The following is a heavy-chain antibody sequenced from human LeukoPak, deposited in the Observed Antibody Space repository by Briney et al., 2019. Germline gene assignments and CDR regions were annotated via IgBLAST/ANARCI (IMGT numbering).Heavy chain of an antibody. D-gene: IGHD3-22*01. CDR1: GFTVSSNY. CDR2: IYSGGST. V-gene: IGHV3-53*01. Sequence: GGSLRLSCAASGFTVSSNYMSWVRQAPGKGLEWVSVIYSGGSTYYADSVKGRSTISRDNSKNTLYLQMNSLRAEDTAVYYCASPTPRRDYYDSSGYYYQYYYYGMDVWGQGTTVTVSS. CDR3: ASPTPRRDYYDSSGYYYQYYYYGMDV. J-gene: IGHJ6*02.